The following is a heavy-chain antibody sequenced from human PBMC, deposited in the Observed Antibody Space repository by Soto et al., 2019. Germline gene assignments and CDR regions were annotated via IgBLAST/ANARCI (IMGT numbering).Heavy chain of an antibody. Sequence: QTGGSLRLSCAASGFTFSSYAMHWVRQAPGKGLEWVAVISYDGSNKYYADSVKGRFTISRDNSKNTLYLQMNSLRAEDTAVYYCARDTSRYDFWSGSYGMDVWGQGTTVTVSS. J-gene: IGHJ6*02. D-gene: IGHD3-3*01. CDR3: ARDTSRYDFWSGSYGMDV. V-gene: IGHV3-30-3*01. CDR1: GFTFSSYA. CDR2: ISYDGSNK.